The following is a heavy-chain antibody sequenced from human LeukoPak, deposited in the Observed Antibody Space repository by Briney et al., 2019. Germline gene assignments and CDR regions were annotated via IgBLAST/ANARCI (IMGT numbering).Heavy chain of an antibody. D-gene: IGHD4/OR15-4a*01. CDR3: ARDVPDYGDNHWFDP. V-gene: IGHV4-4*07. J-gene: IGHJ5*02. CDR2: IYSSGDT. Sequence: SETLSLTCSVSGGSIDQYYWSWIRQPAGKGLEWLGRIYSSGDTVYNPSLKGRLTMSVDMSQNQLTLTVRSMTAADTAVYFCARDVPDYGDNHWFDPWGQGILVTVSS. CDR1: GGSIDQYY.